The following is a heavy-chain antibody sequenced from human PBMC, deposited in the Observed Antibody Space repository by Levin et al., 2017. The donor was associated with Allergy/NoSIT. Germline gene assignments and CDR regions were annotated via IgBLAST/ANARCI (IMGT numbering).Heavy chain of an antibody. Sequence: GESLKISCAASGFTFSSYGMHWVRQAPGKGLEWVAVIWYDGSNKYYADSVKGRFTISRDNSKNTLYLQMNSLRAEDTAVYYCARDGGPSRVVRGVIGYFDYWGQGTLVTVSS. J-gene: IGHJ4*02. CDR1: GFTFSSYG. CDR3: ARDGGPSRVVRGVIGYFDY. V-gene: IGHV3-33*01. D-gene: IGHD3-10*01. CDR2: IWYDGSNK.